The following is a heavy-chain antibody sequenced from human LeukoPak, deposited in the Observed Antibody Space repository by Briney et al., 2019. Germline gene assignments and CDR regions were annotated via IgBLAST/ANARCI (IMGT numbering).Heavy chain of an antibody. D-gene: IGHD2-8*01. Sequence: GGSLRLSCAASGFTFSSYSMNWVRQAPGKGLEWVSSISSSSSYIYYADSVKGRFTISRDNAKNSLYLQMNSLRAEDTAVYYCAGEDIVLMVYASWGQGTLVTVSS. CDR2: ISSSSSYI. V-gene: IGHV3-21*01. CDR3: AGEDIVLMVYAS. CDR1: GFTFSSYS. J-gene: IGHJ4*02.